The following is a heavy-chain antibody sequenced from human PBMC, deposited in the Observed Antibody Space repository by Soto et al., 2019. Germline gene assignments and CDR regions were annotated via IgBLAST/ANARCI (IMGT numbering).Heavy chain of an antibody. CDR1: GGTFSSYA. CDR3: AQCGGDCYSYYYYGMDV. Sequence: SVKVSCKASGGTFSSYAISWVRQAPGQGLEWMGGIIPIFGTANYAQKFQGRVTITADKSTSTAYMELSSLRSEDTAVYYCAQCGGDCYSYYYYGMDVWGQGTTVTVS. V-gene: IGHV1-69*06. CDR2: IIPIFGTA. D-gene: IGHD2-21*02. J-gene: IGHJ6*02.